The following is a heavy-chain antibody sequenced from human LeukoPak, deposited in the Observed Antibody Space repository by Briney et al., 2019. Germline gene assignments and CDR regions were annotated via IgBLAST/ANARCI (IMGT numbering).Heavy chain of an antibody. CDR2: ISNNGGYT. D-gene: IGHD2-15*01. CDR3: AKQLGYCSDGSCYFPY. J-gene: IGHJ4*02. CDR1: GFTFGSYG. Sequence: AGGSLRLSCAASGFTFGSYGMSWVRQAPGKGLEWVSAISNNGGYTYYADSVQGRFTISRDNSKSTLCLQMNSLRAEDTAVYYCAKQLGYCSDGSCYFPYWGQGTLVTVSS. V-gene: IGHV3-23*01.